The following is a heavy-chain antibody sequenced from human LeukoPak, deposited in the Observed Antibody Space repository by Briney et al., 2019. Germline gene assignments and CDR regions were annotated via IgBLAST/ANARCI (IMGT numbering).Heavy chain of an antibody. CDR2: IYYSGST. V-gene: IGHV4-30-4*01. D-gene: IGHD2-21*02. Sequence: SETLSLTCTVSGGSISSGDYYWSWIRQPPGKGLEWIGYIYYSGSTYYNPSLKSRVTISVDTSKNQFSLKLSSVTAADTAVYYCARALAHIVVVTAADPSDAFDIWGQGTMVTVSS. CDR1: GGSISSGDYY. J-gene: IGHJ3*02. CDR3: ARALAHIVVVTAADPSDAFDI.